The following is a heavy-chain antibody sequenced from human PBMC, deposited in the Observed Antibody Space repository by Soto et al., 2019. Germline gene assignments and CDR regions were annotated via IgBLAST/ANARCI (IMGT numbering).Heavy chain of an antibody. Sequence: QVQLVQSGAEVKKPGSSVKVSCKASGGTFSSYAISWVRQAPGQGLEWMGGIIPIFGTANYAQKFQGRVTITANESTSTAYMELSSLRSEDTAVYYCPLSPRTFGGVIRQFDWYFDLWGRGTLVTVSS. V-gene: IGHV1-69*01. CDR2: IIPIFGTA. CDR1: GGTFSSYA. J-gene: IGHJ2*01. CDR3: PLSPRTFGGVIRQFDWYFDL. D-gene: IGHD3-16*02.